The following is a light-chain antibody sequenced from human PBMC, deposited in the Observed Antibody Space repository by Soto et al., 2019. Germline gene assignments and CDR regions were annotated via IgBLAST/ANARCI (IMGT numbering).Light chain of an antibody. Sequence: EILMTQSPATVSVSPGERATLSCRASQSVSSSYLAWYQQIPGQAPRLLIYDASTRATGIPARFSGSGSGTDFTLTISSLEPEDFAVYYCQQRSNWPWTFGQGTKVDIK. CDR1: QSVSSSY. CDR2: DAS. J-gene: IGKJ1*01. CDR3: QQRSNWPWT. V-gene: IGKV3D-20*02.